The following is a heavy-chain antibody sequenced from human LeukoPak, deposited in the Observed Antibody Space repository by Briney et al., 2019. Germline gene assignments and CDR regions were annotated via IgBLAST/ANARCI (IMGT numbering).Heavy chain of an antibody. J-gene: IGHJ4*02. V-gene: IGHV3-30*02. CDR2: IRYDGSSK. CDR3: AKCGDIVVVPAAPGVDY. D-gene: IGHD2-2*01. Sequence: GGSLRLSCAASGFTFSSYGMHWVRQAPGKGLEWVAFIRYDGSSKYYADSVKGRFTISRDNAKNSLYLQMNSLRAEDTAVYYCAKCGDIVVVPAAPGVDYWGQGTLVTVSS. CDR1: GFTFSSYG.